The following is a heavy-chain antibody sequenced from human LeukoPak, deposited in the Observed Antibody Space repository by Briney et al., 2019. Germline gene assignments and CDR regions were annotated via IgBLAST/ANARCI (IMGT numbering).Heavy chain of an antibody. J-gene: IGHJ6*02. CDR2: INPSGGST. Sequence: GASVKVSCKGSGYTFTSYYMHWVRQAPGQGLECMGIINPSGGSTSYAQKLQGRVTMTRDTSTSTVYMELSSLRSEDTSVYYCAGSRWLQLHPYYYYGMDVWGQGTTVTVSS. CDR3: AGSRWLQLHPYYYYGMDV. V-gene: IGHV1-46*01. CDR1: GYTFTSYY. D-gene: IGHD5-24*01.